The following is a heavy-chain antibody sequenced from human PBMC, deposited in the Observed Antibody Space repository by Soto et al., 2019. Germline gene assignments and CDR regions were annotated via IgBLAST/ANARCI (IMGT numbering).Heavy chain of an antibody. CDR1: GLPVAGSY. J-gene: IGHJ6*02. D-gene: IGHD3-10*01. V-gene: IGHV3-53*01. Sequence: GGSLRLSCVASGLPVAGSYMAWGRQAPGKGPEWASVIYNDGTTYYSQSVEGRFTISRDTSKNTLYLQMDRLRDEDTAVYYCVRPLPSGQTHARDVWGQGTTVTVSS. CDR2: IYNDGTT. CDR3: VRPLPSGQTHARDV.